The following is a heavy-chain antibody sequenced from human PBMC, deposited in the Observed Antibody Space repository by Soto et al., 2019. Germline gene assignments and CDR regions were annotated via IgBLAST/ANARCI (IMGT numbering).Heavy chain of an antibody. J-gene: IGHJ6*02. D-gene: IGHD6-13*01. CDR1: GYTFTGYY. Sequence: QVQLVQSGAEVKKPGASVKVSCKASGYTFTGYYMHWVRQAPGQGLEWMGWINPNSGGTNYAQKFQGWGTMNRDRSISTADMELSRLRSDDTAVYYCERGIAAAAARGMDVWGQGTTVTVSS. V-gene: IGHV1-2*04. CDR2: INPNSGGT. CDR3: ERGIAAAAARGMDV.